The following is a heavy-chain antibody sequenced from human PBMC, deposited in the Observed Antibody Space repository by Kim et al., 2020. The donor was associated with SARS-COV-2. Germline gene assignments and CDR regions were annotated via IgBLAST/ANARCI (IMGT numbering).Heavy chain of an antibody. CDR3: ARIRLGATRYFDY. J-gene: IGHJ4*02. V-gene: IGHV4-39*01. D-gene: IGHD1-26*01. Sequence: NPSLKSRVTISVDTSKNQFSLKLSSVTAADTAVYYCARIRLGATRYFDYWGQGTLVTVSS.